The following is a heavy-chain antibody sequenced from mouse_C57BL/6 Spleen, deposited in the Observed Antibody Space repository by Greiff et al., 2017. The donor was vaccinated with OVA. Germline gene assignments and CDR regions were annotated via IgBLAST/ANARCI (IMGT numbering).Heavy chain of an antibody. J-gene: IGHJ1*03. D-gene: IGHD1-1*01. CDR2: IDPSDSYT. CDR3: AYYHGSSRSYWYFDV. Sequence: QVQLQQPGAELVMPGASVKLSCKASGYTFTSYWMHWVKQRPGQGLEWIGEIDPSDSYTNYNQKFKGKSTLTVDKSSSTAYMQLSSLTSEDSAVYYGAYYHGSSRSYWYFDVWGTGTTVTVSS. CDR1: GYTFTSYW. V-gene: IGHV1-69*01.